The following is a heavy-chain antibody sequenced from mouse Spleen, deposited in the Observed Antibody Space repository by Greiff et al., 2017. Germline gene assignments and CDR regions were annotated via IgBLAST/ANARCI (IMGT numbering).Heavy chain of an antibody. CDR3: ARDGNYDVYYAMDY. CDR1: GFSLTSYG. Sequence: VKLMESGPGLVAPSQSLSITCTVSGFSLTSYGVHWVRQPPGKGLEWLGVIWAGGSTNYNSALMSRLSISKDNSKSQVFLKMNSLQTDDTAMYYCARDGNYDVYYAMDYWGQGTSVTVSS. J-gene: IGHJ4*01. V-gene: IGHV2-9*02. D-gene: IGHD2-1*01. CDR2: IWAGGST.